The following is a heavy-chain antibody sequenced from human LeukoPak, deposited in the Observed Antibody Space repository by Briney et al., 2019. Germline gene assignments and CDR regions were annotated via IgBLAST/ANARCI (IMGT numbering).Heavy chain of an antibody. CDR2: ISAYNGNT. CDR3: AQALRGYGYFDY. V-gene: IGHV1-18*01. Sequence: ASVKVSCKASGYTFTSYGISWVRQAPGQGLEWMGWISAYNGNTNYAQKLQGRVTMTIDTSTSTAYMELRSLRSDDTAVYYCAQALRGYGYFDYWGQGTLVTVSS. CDR1: GYTFTSYG. D-gene: IGHD5-12*01. J-gene: IGHJ4*02.